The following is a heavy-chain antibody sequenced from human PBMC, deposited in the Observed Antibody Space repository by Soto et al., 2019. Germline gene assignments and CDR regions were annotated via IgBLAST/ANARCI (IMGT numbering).Heavy chain of an antibody. J-gene: IGHJ4*02. CDR3: ARGHPQLLWFGELPYFDY. Sequence: QVQLVQSGAEVKKPGASVKVSCKASGYTFTSYGISWVRQAPGQGLEWMGWISAYNGNTNYAQKLQGRVTMTTDTPTSTAHMELRSLRADDTAVYYCARGHPQLLWFGELPYFDYWGQGTLVTVSS. CDR2: ISAYNGNT. CDR1: GYTFTSYG. D-gene: IGHD3-10*01. V-gene: IGHV1-18*01.